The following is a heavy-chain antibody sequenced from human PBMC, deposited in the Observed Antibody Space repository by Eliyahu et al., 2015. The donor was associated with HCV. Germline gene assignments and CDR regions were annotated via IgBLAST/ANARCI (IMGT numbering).Heavy chain of an antibody. V-gene: IGHV1-18*01. J-gene: IGHJ4*02. D-gene: IGHD2-15*01. CDR2: ISAYNGNT. CDR1: GYTXXSYG. Sequence: QVQLVQSGAEVKNPGASVKVSCXPSGYTXXSYGIXWVRQAPGQGLEWMGWISAYNGNTNYAQILQGRVTMITDTSTSTAYMELRSLRSDDTAVYYCGRDRGAYCTGGSCYDGSDYWGQGTLVTVSS. CDR3: GRDRGAYCTGGSCYDGSDY.